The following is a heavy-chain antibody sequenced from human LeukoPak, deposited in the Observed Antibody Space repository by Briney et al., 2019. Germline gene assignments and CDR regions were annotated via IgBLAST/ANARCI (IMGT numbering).Heavy chain of an antibody. CDR1: GGSISSGSYY. D-gene: IGHD6-13*01. CDR3: AREGHSSWTEPRGRTFDY. J-gene: IGHJ4*02. Sequence: SQTLSLTCTVSGGSISSGSYYWSWIRQPAGKGLEWIGRIYTSGSTNYNPSLKSRVTISVDTSKNQFSLKLSSVTAADTAVYYCAREGHSSWTEPRGRTFDYWGQGTLVTVSS. CDR2: IYTSGST. V-gene: IGHV4-61*02.